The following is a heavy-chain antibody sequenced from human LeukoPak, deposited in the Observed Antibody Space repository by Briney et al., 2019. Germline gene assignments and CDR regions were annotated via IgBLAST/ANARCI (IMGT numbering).Heavy chain of an antibody. CDR1: GFTFSSYA. CDR3: AKLFGRDGYNYFDY. CDR2: ISGSGGCT. V-gene: IGHV3-23*01. J-gene: IGHJ4*02. Sequence: GGSLRLSCAASGFTFSSYAMSWVRQAPGKGLEWVSAISGSGGCTYYADSVKGRFTISRDNSKNTLYLQMNSLRAEDTAVYYCAKLFGRDGYNYFDYWGQGTLVTVSS. D-gene: IGHD5-24*01.